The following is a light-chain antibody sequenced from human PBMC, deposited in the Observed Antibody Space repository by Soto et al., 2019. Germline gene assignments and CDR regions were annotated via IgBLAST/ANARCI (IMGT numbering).Light chain of an antibody. CDR3: KQDASSPPYT. CDR2: GAS. V-gene: IGKV3-20*01. J-gene: IGKJ2*01. Sequence: EIVLTQSPGTLSLSPGDRATLSCRASQSVSSNFLAWYQQRPGQAPRLLIYGASSRATGIPDRFSGSGSGTDYTLTISRVEPEDFAVYYCKQDASSPPYTFGQGTKLEIK. CDR1: QSVSSNF.